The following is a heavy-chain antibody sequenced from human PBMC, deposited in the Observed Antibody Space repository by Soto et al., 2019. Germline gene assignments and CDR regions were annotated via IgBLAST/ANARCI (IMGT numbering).Heavy chain of an antibody. Sequence: SETLSLTCAVYGGSFSGYYCSWIRQPPGKGLEWIGEINHSGSTNYNPSLKSRVTISVDTSKNQSSLKLTSVTAADTAVYYCASHLRPTNWGGGYFDYWGQGPLVTVSS. CDR2: INHSGST. J-gene: IGHJ4*02. D-gene: IGHD7-27*01. V-gene: IGHV4-34*01. CDR1: GGSFSGYY. CDR3: ASHLRPTNWGGGYFDY.